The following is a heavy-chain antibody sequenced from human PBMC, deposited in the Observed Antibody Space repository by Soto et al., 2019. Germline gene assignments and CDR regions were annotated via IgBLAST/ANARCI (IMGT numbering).Heavy chain of an antibody. CDR3: APLGASWELPAAAGPPI. D-gene: IGHD1-26*01. V-gene: IGHV1-18*01. J-gene: IGHJ3*02. CDR1: GYTFTSYG. CDR2: ISAYNGNT. Sequence: QVQLVQSGAEVKKPGASVKVSCKASGYTFTSYGISWVRQAPGQGLEWMGWISAYNGNTNYAQKLQDRVTMTTDTSTDTAYMELRSLRSDDTAVYYFAPLGASWELPAAAGPPIGGQGTMVTVSS.